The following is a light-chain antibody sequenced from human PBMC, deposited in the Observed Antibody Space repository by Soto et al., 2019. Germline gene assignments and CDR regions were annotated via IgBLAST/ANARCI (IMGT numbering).Light chain of an antibody. J-gene: IGKJ4*01. CDR2: AAS. Sequence: IQMSPSAATRSAPVRTKVTITCRASQGIRNDLGWYQQKPGKAPKLLIYAASSLQSGVPSRFSGSGSGTDFTLTISCLQPEDFTTYYCQQSYCTPLTFCGVTKVDIK. CDR3: QQSYCTPLT. V-gene: IGKV1-39*01. CDR1: QGIRND.